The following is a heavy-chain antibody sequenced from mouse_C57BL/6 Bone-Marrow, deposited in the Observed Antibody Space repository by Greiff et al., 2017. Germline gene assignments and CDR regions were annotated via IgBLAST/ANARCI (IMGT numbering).Heavy chain of an antibody. V-gene: IGHV1-9*01. CDR3: FYGSSLDY. CDR1: GYTFTAYW. CDR2: VLPGSGST. Sequence: LVESGAELMKPGASVKLSCKATGYTFTAYWIEWVKQRPGHGLEWIGEVLPGSGSTNYNVKFKGKATFTADTSSNTAYLQLSSLTTEDSAIYYCFYGSSLDYWGQGTTLTVSS. D-gene: IGHD1-1*01. J-gene: IGHJ2*01.